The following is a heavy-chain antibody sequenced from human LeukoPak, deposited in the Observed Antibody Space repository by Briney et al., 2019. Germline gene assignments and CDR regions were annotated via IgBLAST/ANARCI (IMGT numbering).Heavy chain of an antibody. CDR1: GFTFSSYG. Sequence: TGGSLRLSCAASGFTFSSYGMSWVRQAPGKGLEWVSAISGSGGSTYYADSVKGRFTISRDNSKNTLYLQMNSLRAEDTAVYYRAIRRPSPYFDYWGQGTLVTVSS. CDR3: AIRRPSPYFDY. V-gene: IGHV3-23*01. J-gene: IGHJ4*02. CDR2: ISGSGGST.